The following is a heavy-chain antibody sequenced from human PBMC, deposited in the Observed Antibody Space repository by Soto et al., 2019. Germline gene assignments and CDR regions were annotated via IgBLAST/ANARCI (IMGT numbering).Heavy chain of an antibody. CDR3: ERDEIVVVPAAKDYYSYYGMDV. CDR1: GDSVSSNSAA. J-gene: IGHJ6*02. CDR2: TYYRSKWYN. V-gene: IGHV6-1*01. Sequence: PSQTLSLTCAISGDSVSSNSAAWNWIRQSPSRGLEWLGRTYYRSKWYNDYAVSVKSRITINPDTSKNQFSLQLNSVTPEDTAVYYCERDEIVVVPAAKDYYSYYGMDVWGQGTTVTVSS. D-gene: IGHD2-2*01.